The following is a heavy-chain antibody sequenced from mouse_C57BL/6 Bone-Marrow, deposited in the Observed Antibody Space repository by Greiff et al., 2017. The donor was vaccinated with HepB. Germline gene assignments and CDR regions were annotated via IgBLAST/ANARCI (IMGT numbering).Heavy chain of an antibody. CDR3: ARPHYYGSSLGY. D-gene: IGHD1-1*01. CDR1: GFNIKNTY. V-gene: IGHV14-3*01. J-gene: IGHJ2*01. Sequence: VQLQQPGAELVKPGASVKLSCTASGFNIKNTYMHWVKQRPEQGLEWIGRIDPANGNTKYAPKFQGKATITADTSSNTAYLQLSSLTSEDTAIYYCARPHYYGSSLGYWGQGTTLSVSS. CDR2: IDPANGNT.